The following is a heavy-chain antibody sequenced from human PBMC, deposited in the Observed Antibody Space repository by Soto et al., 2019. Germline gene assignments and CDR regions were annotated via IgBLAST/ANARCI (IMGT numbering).Heavy chain of an antibody. CDR2: ISGSGGST. D-gene: IGHD2-2*03. J-gene: IGHJ4*02. V-gene: IGHV3-23*01. CDR3: AKGQDGYCSGTSCYLFDY. Sequence: EVQLLESGGDLVQPGGSLRLSCAASGFTFNNYAMSWVRQAPGKGLEWVSGISGSGGSTFYADSVRGRFTIPRDNSKNTLYLQINSLRAEDTAVYYCAKGQDGYCSGTSCYLFDYWGQGTLVTVSS. CDR1: GFTFNNYA.